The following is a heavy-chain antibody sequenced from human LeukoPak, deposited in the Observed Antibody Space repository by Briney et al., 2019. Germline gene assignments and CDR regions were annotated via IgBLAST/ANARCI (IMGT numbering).Heavy chain of an antibody. CDR2: ISSSRSAM. CDR3: ARDLGGGGFFDY. J-gene: IGHJ4*02. D-gene: IGHD3-16*01. CDR1: GFTFSSHN. Sequence: GGSLRLSCTASGFTFSSHNMNWVRQAPGKGLEWVSSISSSRSAMYYADSVKGRITISRDNAKNSLYLQMNSLRDEDTAVYYCARDLGGGGFFDYWGQGTLVTVSS. V-gene: IGHV3-48*02.